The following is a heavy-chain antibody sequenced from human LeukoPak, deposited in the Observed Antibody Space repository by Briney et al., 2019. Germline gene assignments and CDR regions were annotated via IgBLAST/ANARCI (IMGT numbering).Heavy chain of an antibody. Sequence: SETLSLTCTVSGGSISSYYWSWIRQPPGKGLEWIGYIYYSGSTKYNPSLKSRVTISVDTSKNQFSLKLSSVTAADTAVYYCARQLGGSEYFDYWGQGTLVTVSS. J-gene: IGHJ4*02. D-gene: IGHD1-26*01. V-gene: IGHV4-59*08. CDR1: GGSISSYY. CDR2: IYYSGST. CDR3: ARQLGGSEYFDY.